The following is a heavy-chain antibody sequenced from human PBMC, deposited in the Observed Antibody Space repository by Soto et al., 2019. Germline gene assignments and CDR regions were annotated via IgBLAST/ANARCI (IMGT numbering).Heavy chain of an antibody. Sequence: GASVKVSCKASGYTFTSYGISWVRQAPGQGLEWMGWLSAYNGNTNYAQKLQGRVTMTTDTSTSTVYMELRSLRSDDTAVYYCARASGSSYWFDPWGQGTLVTVSS. CDR2: LSAYNGNT. D-gene: IGHD1-26*01. CDR1: GYTFTSYG. CDR3: ARASGSSYWFDP. V-gene: IGHV1-18*01. J-gene: IGHJ5*02.